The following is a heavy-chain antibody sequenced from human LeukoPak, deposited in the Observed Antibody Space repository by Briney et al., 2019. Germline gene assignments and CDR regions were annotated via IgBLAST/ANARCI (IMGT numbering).Heavy chain of an antibody. CDR3: ARDACGGDCYSLDY. J-gene: IGHJ4*02. V-gene: IGHV3-33*01. Sequence: GGSLRLSCAASGFTFSSYGMHWVRQAPGKGLEWVAVIWYDGSKKYYADSVKGRFTISRDNSKNTLYLEMNSLRAEDTAVYYCARDACGGDCYSLDYWGQGTRVTVSS. D-gene: IGHD2-21*02. CDR2: IWYDGSKK. CDR1: GFTFSSYG.